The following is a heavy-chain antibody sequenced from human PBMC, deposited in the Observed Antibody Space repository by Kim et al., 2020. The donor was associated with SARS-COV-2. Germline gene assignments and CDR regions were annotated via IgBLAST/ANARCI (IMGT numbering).Heavy chain of an antibody. CDR3: AKDRGGSLGY. D-gene: IGHD1-26*01. J-gene: IGHJ4*02. Sequence: NKYYADSVKGRFTISRDNSKNTLYLQMNSLRAEDTAVYYCAKDRGGSLGYWGQGTLVTVSS. V-gene: IGHV3-30*02. CDR2: NK.